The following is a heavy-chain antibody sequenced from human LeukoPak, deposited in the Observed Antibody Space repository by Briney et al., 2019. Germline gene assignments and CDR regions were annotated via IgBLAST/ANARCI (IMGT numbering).Heavy chain of an antibody. V-gene: IGHV4-59*01. CDR2: IYYSGST. CDR1: GGSISSYY. CDR3: ARGVTGPYYYHYYMDV. D-gene: IGHD2-8*02. J-gene: IGHJ6*03. Sequence: NPSETLSLTCTVSGGSISSYYWSWIRQPPGKGLEWIGYIYYSGSTNYNPSLKSRVTISVDTSKNQFSLKLSSVTAADTAVYYCARGVTGPYYYHYYMDVWGKGTTVTVSS.